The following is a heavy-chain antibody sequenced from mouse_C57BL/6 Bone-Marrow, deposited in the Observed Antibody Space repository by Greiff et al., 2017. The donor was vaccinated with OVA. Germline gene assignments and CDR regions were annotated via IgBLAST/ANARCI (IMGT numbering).Heavy chain of an antibody. CDR1: GYTFTSYW. CDR2: IDPSDSYT. V-gene: IGHV1-59*01. J-gene: IGHJ4*01. Sequence: VQLQQPGAELVRPGTSVKLSCKASGYTFTSYWMHWVKQRPGQGLEWIGVIDPSDSYTNYNQKFKGKATLTVDTSSSTAYMQLSSLTSEDSAVYYCARRGKFYAMDYWGQGTSVTVSS. CDR3: ARRGKFYAMDY.